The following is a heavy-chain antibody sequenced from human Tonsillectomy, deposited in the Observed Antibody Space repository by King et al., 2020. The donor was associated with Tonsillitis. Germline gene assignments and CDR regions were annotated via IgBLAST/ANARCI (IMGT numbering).Heavy chain of an antibody. Sequence: QLVQSGGGVVQPGRSLRLSCAASGFTFSSYGMHWVRQAPGKGLEWVALISYDGSNKNYVCSVKGRFTISRDNSKNTLLLLMNRLRGEDTAIYYCAKDRTIGYSSGEYGMDVWGQGTTVTVSS. CDR3: AKDRTIGYSSGEYGMDV. V-gene: IGHV3-30*18. CDR1: GFTFSSYG. CDR2: ISYDGSNK. J-gene: IGHJ6*02. D-gene: IGHD6-19*01.